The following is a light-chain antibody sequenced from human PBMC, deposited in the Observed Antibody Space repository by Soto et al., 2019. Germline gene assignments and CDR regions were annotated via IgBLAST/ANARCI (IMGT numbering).Light chain of an antibody. Sequence: QYPLTEPASVSVSPGQSVTSSCTGASSDVGAYEHVSWYQQHPGRAPKLILYDVNNRPSGVSNHFSGSKSGNTASLVISGLQANDEADYYCSSYATTNILVFGSGTKVTVL. CDR2: DVN. CDR1: SSDVGAYEH. V-gene: IGLV2-14*03. CDR3: SSYATTNILV. J-gene: IGLJ1*01.